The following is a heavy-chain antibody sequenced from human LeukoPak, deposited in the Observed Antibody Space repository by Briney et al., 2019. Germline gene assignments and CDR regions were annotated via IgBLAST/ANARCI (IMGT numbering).Heavy chain of an antibody. CDR3: ATPLGSSGYYSY. V-gene: IGHV1-24*01. CDR2: FDPEDGET. Sequence: ASVKVSCKVSEYTLTELSMHWVRQAPGKGLEWMGGFDPEDGETIYAQKFQGRVTMTEDTSTDTAYMELSSLRSEDTAVYYCATPLGSSGYYSYWGQGTLVTVSS. J-gene: IGHJ4*02. CDR1: EYTLTELS. D-gene: IGHD3-22*01.